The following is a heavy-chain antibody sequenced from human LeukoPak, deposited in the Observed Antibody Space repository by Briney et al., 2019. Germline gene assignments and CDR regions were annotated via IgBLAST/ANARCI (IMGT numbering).Heavy chain of an antibody. CDR1: GFTLSHYS. V-gene: IGHV3-21*04. CDR3: ARPNRSGWFLDY. D-gene: IGHD6-19*01. J-gene: IGHJ4*02. CDR2: ISSSSSYT. Sequence: PGGSWRPSCPASGFTLSHYSMNWVRQAPGKGLEWVASISSSSSYTYYADSVKGRFTISTDNSKNTLYLQMNSLRAEDTAVYYCARPNRSGWFLDYWGQGTLVTVSS.